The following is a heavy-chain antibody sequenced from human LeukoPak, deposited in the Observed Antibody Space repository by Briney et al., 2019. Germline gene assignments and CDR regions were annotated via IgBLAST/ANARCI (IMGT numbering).Heavy chain of an antibody. CDR1: GGSISSYY. D-gene: IGHD1-1*01. CDR2: VYTSGST. J-gene: IGHJ3*02. Sequence: PSETLSLTCTVSGGSISSYYWSWLRQPAGKGLEWIGRVYTSGSTHYNPSLKTRLTMSVDTSKNQFSLKLSSVTAADTAVYYCARLTTGTTTAFDIWGQGTMVTVSS. CDR3: ARLTTGTTTAFDI. V-gene: IGHV4-4*07.